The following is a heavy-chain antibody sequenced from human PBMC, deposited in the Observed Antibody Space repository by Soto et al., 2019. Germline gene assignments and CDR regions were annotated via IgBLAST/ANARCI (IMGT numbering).Heavy chain of an antibody. CDR3: ARDTQYNWNSDYYYGMDV. J-gene: IGHJ6*02. D-gene: IGHD1-7*01. CDR2: ISYDGSNK. CDR1: GFTFSSYA. V-gene: IGHV3-30-3*01. Sequence: VQLVESGGGVVQPGRSLRLSCAASGFTFSSYAMHWVRQAPGKGLEWVAVISYDGSNKYYADSVKGRFTISRDNSKNTLYLQMNSLRAEDTAVYYCARDTQYNWNSDYYYGMDVWGQGTTVTVSS.